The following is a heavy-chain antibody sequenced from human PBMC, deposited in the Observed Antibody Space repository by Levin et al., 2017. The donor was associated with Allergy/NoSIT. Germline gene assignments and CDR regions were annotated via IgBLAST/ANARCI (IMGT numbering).Heavy chain of an antibody. CDR3: ARVSDYGMDV. D-gene: IGHD3-10*01. V-gene: IGHV3-21*01. J-gene: IGHJ6*02. Sequence: GESLKISCAASGFTFSSYSMNWVRQAPGKGLEWVSSISSSSSYIYYADSVKGRFTISRDNAKNSLYLQMNSLRAEDTAVYYCARVSDYGMDVWGQGTTVTVSS. CDR1: GFTFSSYS. CDR2: ISSSSSYI.